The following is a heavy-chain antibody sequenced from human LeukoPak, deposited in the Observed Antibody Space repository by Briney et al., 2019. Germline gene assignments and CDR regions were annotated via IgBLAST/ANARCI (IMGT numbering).Heavy chain of an antibody. V-gene: IGHV4-34*01. Sequence: PSETLSLTCAVYGGSFSGYYWSWIRQPPGKGLEWIGEINHSGSTNYNPSLKSRVTISVDTSKNQFSLKLSSVTAADTAVYYCARGNWLYYYDSSGHYFDYWGQGTLVTVSS. J-gene: IGHJ4*02. CDR2: INHSGST. D-gene: IGHD3-22*01. CDR1: GGSFSGYY. CDR3: ARGNWLYYYDSSGHYFDY.